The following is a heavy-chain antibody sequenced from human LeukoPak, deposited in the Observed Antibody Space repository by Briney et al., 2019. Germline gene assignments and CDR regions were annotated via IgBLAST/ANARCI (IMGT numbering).Heavy chain of an antibody. V-gene: IGHV1-8*03. CDR2: MNPNSGNT. CDR1: GYTFTSYD. D-gene: IGHD3-3*01. Sequence: GASVKVSCKASGYTFTSYDINWVRQATGQGLEWMGWMNPNSGNTGYAQKFQGRVTITRNTSISTAYMELSSLRSEDTAVYYCARTRRITIFGVVIHDYYYYYMDVWGKGTTVTVSS. J-gene: IGHJ6*03. CDR3: ARTRRITIFGVVIHDYYYYYMDV.